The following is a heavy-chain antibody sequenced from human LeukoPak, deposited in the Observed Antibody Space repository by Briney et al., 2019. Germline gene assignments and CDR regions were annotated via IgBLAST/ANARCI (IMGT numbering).Heavy chain of an antibody. J-gene: IGHJ4*02. CDR1: GYSISSGYY. D-gene: IGHD3-22*01. Sequence: SETLSLTCTVSGYSISSGYYWGWIRQPPGKGLEWIGEINHSGSTNYNPSLKSRVTISVDTSKNQFSLKLSSVTAADTAVYYCAIVGSSGSLDYWGQGTLVTVSS. CDR3: AIVGSSGSLDY. V-gene: IGHV4-38-2*02. CDR2: INHSGST.